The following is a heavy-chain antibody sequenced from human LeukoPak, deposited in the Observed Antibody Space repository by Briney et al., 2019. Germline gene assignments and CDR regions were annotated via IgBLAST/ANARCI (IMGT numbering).Heavy chain of an antibody. V-gene: IGHV4-59*08. CDR2: IYYSGST. D-gene: IGHD6-6*01. CDR1: GGSISSYY. J-gene: IGHJ3*02. Sequence: SETLSLTCTVSGGSISSYYWNWIRQPPGRGLEWIGYIYYSGSTNYNPSLKSRVTILVDTSKNQFSLRLSSVTAADTAVYYCAREYSSSSGRRAFDIWGQGTMVTVSS. CDR3: AREYSSSSGRRAFDI.